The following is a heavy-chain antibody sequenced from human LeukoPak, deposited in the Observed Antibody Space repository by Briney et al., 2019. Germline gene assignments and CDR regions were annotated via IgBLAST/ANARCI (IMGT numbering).Heavy chain of an antibody. D-gene: IGHD2-2*01. CDR2: ITSNYAT. V-gene: IGHV3-73*01. Sequence: PGGSLRLSCAASGFTFSGSTMHWVRQASGKGLEWVGRITSNYATAYAASVKGRFTISRDDSKNTAYLQMNSLKTEDTAVYYCTSLNSATCCSDYWGLGTLVTVSP. CDR1: GFTFSGST. CDR3: TSLNSATCCSDY. J-gene: IGHJ4*02.